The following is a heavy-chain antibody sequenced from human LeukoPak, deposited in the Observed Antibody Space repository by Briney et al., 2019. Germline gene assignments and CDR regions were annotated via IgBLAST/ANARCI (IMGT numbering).Heavy chain of an antibody. V-gene: IGHV3-66*02. CDR2: IYSGGST. CDR3: ARHNYYYYYMDV. J-gene: IGHJ6*03. CDR1: GFTLSSNY. Sequence: GGSLRLSCAPSGFTLSSNYMSWVRQAPGKGLEWVSVIYSGGSTYYADSVKGRFTISRDNSKNTLYLQMNSLRAEDTAVYYCARHNYYYYYMDVWGKGTTVTVSS.